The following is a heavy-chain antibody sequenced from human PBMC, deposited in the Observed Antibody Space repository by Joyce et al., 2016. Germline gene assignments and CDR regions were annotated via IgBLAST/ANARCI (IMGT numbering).Heavy chain of an antibody. V-gene: IGHV1-18*01. CDR2: ISAYTSKT. CDR1: GYTFTRSG. J-gene: IGHJ4*02. D-gene: IGHD2-2*01. CDR3: ARDAGEGSKGIDY. Sequence: QVQLVQSGAEVRKPGASVKVSCKSSGYTFTRSGISWVRQAPGQGLDWIGWISAYTSKTNYAKKLQSRVTMTTDTSTSTAYMELRSLRSDDTAVYYCARDAGEGSKGIDYWGQGALVTVSS.